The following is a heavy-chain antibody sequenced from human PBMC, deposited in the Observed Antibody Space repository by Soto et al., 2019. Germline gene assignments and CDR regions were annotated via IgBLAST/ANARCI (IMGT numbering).Heavy chain of an antibody. V-gene: IGHV4-34*01. CDR2: INHSGST. D-gene: IGHD3-16*02. J-gene: IGHJ4*02. CDR3: ARDPEYYDYVWGSYRSITLFDY. Sequence: SETLSLTCAVYGGSFSGYYWSWIRQPPGKGLEWIGEINHSGSTNYNPSLKSRVTISVDTSKNQFSLKLSSVTAADTAVYYCARDPEYYDYVWGSYRSITLFDYWGQGTLVTVSS. CDR1: GGSFSGYY.